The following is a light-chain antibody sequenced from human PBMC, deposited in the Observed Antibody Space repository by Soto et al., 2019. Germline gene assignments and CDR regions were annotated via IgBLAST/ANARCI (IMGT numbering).Light chain of an antibody. CDR1: SSDVGGYNF. V-gene: IGLV2-14*01. J-gene: IGLJ2*01. CDR3: TSYTSSSTYVV. CDR2: DVS. Sequence: QSALSQPASVSGSPGQSITISCTGTSSDVGGYNFVSWYQQYPGKAPKLMIYDVSNRPSGVSNRFSGSKSGNTASLTISGLQVEDEADYYCTSYTSSSTYVVFGGGTKLTVL.